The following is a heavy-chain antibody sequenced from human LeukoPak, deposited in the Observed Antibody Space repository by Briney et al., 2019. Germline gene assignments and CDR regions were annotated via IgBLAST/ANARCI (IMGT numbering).Heavy chain of an antibody. CDR3: ARAGNTLGYCSGGSCYGDY. V-gene: IGHV1-18*01. J-gene: IGHJ4*02. CDR2: ISAYNGNT. Sequence: ASVKVSCKASGYTFTSYGISWVRQAPGQGLEWMGWISAYNGNTNYAQKLQGRVTMTTDTSTSTAYMELRSLRSDDTAVYYRARAGNTLGYCSGGSCYGDYWGQGTLVTVSS. CDR1: GYTFTSYG. D-gene: IGHD2-15*01.